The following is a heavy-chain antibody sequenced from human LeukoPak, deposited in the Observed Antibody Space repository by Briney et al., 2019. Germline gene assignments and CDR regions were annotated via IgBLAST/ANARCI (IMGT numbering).Heavy chain of an antibody. V-gene: IGHV3-23*01. CDR2: ISGSGSST. CDR3: ARLLYYYDSSIYQRYFDY. CDR1: GFTFSSYG. D-gene: IGHD3-22*01. J-gene: IGHJ4*02. Sequence: GGSLRLSCAASGFTFSSYGMSWVRQAPGKGLEWVSGISGSGSSTYYADSVKGRFTISRDNSQNTLYLQMNSLRPEDTAVYYCARLLYYYDSSIYQRYFDYWGQGTLVTVSS.